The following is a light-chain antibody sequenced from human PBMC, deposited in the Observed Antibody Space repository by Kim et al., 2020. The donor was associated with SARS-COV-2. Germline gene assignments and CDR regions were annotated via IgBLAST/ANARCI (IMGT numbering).Light chain of an antibody. Sequence: DIQMTQSPSTLSASVGDRVTITCRASQSVSHYLAWYQHKPGKAPKLLVYDASSLEGGVPSRFSGSGSGTELTLTITSLQPDDFATYYCHQYGYSPWSFGQGTKVDIK. J-gene: IGKJ1*01. CDR3: HQYGYSPWS. CDR1: QSVSHY. CDR2: DAS. V-gene: IGKV1-5*01.